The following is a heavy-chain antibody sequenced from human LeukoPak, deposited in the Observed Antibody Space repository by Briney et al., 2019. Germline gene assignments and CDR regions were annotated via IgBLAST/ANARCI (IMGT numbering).Heavy chain of an antibody. J-gene: IGHJ6*03. D-gene: IGHD3-22*01. CDR3: ARGVYSSGSGAVIYCYYYMDV. CDR2: IYYSGST. Sequence: SETLSLTCTVSGGSISSYYWSWIRQPPGKGLEWIGYIYYSGSTNYNPSLKSRVTISVDTSKNQFSLKLSSVTAADTAVYYCARGVYSSGSGAVIYCYYYMDVWGKGTTVTISS. CDR1: GGSISSYY. V-gene: IGHV4-59*01.